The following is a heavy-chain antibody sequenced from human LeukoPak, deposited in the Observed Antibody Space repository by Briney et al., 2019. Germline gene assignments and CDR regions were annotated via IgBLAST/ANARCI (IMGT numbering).Heavy chain of an antibody. CDR1: GFTFSSSC. Sequence: QSGGSLRLSCAASGFTFSSSCMSWVRQAPGKGLEWVANIKKNGGDKDKYYVDSVKGRFTISRDDAKNSLYLQMNNLRLEDTAVYYCARVQEYSNGSYWGQGTLVTVSS. V-gene: IGHV3-7*01. D-gene: IGHD4-11*01. CDR2: IKKNGGDKDK. CDR3: ARVQEYSNGSY. J-gene: IGHJ4*02.